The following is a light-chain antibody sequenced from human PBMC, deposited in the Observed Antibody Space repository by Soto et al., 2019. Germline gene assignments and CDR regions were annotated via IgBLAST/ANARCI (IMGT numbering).Light chain of an antibody. CDR1: SSDVGGYNY. CDR2: DVS. V-gene: IGLV2-14*01. CDR3: SSYTSSSAYV. J-gene: IGLJ1*01. Sequence: QSVLTQPASVSGSPGQSITISCTGTSSDVGGYNYVSWYQQHPRKAPKLMIYDVSNRPSGVSNRFSGSKSGNTASLTISGLQAEDEADYYCSSYTSSSAYVFGTGTKVTVL.